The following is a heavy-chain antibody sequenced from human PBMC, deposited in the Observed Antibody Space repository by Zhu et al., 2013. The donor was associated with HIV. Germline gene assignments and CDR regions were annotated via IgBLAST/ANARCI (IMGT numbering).Heavy chain of an antibody. CDR2: MNHRGDF. V-gene: IGHV4-34*01. D-gene: IGHD5-18*01. CDR3: ARGLAGRGHSFAGGYDYYYGMDV. CDR1: GSFSGYS. Sequence: GSFSGYSWTWVRQCPGKGLEWIGEMNHRGDFYFSPSLKSRVNIFVETPMNRFTLRMWSLTTADTAVYYCARGLAGRGHSFAGGYDYYYGMDVWGQGTTVAVSS. J-gene: IGHJ6*02.